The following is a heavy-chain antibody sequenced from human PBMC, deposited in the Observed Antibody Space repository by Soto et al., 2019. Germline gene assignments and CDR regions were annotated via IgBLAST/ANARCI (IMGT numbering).Heavy chain of an antibody. V-gene: IGHV4-34*01. D-gene: IGHD3-10*01. CDR1: GGSFSGYY. CDR2: INHSGST. J-gene: IGHJ6*03. Sequence: QVQLQQWGAGLLKPSETLSLTCAVYGGSFSGYYWSWIRQPPGTGLEWIGEINHSGSTNYNPSLKSRVTISVDTSKNQFSLKLSSVTAADTAVYYCARGLTYYYGSGSYKYMDVWGKGTTVTVSS. CDR3: ARGLTYYYGSGSYKYMDV.